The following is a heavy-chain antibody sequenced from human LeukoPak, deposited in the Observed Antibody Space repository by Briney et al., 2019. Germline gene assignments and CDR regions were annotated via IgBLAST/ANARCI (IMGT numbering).Heavy chain of an antibody. CDR1: GFTFGDYA. J-gene: IGHJ6*03. Sequence: PGGSLRLSCTASGFTFGDYAMSWVRQAPGKGLEWVGFIRSKAYGGTTEYAASVKGRFTISRDDSKSIAYLQMNSLKTEDTAVYYCTRDSGDFWSGSPGYYYYMDVWGKGTTVTVSS. D-gene: IGHD3-3*01. V-gene: IGHV3-49*04. CDR2: IRSKAYGGTT. CDR3: TRDSGDFWSGSPGYYYYMDV.